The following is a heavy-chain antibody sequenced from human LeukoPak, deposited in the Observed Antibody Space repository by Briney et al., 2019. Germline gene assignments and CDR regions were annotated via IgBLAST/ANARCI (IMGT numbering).Heavy chain of an antibody. Sequence: GESLKFSGKASGYSFTSYRIGWVRQMPGKGLEWMGIIYPGDSDTRYSPSFQGQVTISADKSISTAYLQWSSLKASDTAMYYCARSRYYGSDAFDIWGQGTMVTVSS. J-gene: IGHJ3*02. CDR3: ARSRYYGSDAFDI. CDR1: GYSFTSYR. D-gene: IGHD3-10*01. CDR2: IYPGDSDT. V-gene: IGHV5-51*01.